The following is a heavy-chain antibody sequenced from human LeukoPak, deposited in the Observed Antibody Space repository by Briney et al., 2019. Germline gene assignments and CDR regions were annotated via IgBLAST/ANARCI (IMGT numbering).Heavy chain of an antibody. CDR3: ARAIDEPPRYCSSTSCYTVEGWFDP. CDR1: GFTFSSYR. Sequence: GGSLRLSCAASGFTFSSYRMNWIRQAPGKGLELVSSISSSSSYIYYADSVKGRFTISKDNAKNSLYLQMNSLIAEDTAVYYCARAIDEPPRYCSSTSCYTVEGWFDPWGQGTLVTVSS. V-gene: IGHV3-21*01. D-gene: IGHD2-2*02. CDR2: ISSSSSYI. J-gene: IGHJ5*02.